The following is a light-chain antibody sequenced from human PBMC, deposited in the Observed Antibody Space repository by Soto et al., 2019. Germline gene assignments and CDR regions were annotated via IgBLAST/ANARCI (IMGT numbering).Light chain of an antibody. V-gene: IGLV2-14*03. CDR1: SSDVGGYNY. CDR2: DVS. CDR3: SSYTSSSTLV. J-gene: IGLJ2*01. Sequence: QSALTQPASVSGSPGQSITISCTGTSSDVGGYNYVSWYQHHPGKAPKLMIYDVSNRPSGVSNRFSGSKSGNTASLTISGLQAEDEADYYCSSYTSSSTLVFGGGTEVTVL.